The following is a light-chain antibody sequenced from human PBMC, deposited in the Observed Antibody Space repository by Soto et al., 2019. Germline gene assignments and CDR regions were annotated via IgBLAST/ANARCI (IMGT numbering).Light chain of an antibody. Sequence: EIVLTQSPGTLSLSPGERATLSCRPSQSVSSSYLAWYQQKPGQAPRLLIYGASSSATGIQDRFSGSGSGTDITLTISRLDPEDFAVYYCQQYGTLYTFGQGTKLEIK. CDR1: QSVSSSY. V-gene: IGKV3-20*01. CDR3: QQYGTLYT. J-gene: IGKJ2*01. CDR2: GAS.